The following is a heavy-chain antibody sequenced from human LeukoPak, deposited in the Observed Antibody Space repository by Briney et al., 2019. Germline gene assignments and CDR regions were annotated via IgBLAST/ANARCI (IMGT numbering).Heavy chain of an antibody. Sequence: ASVKVSCKASGYTFTSHYMHWVRQAPGQGLEWMGLINPSGSSTLYAQKFQGRVTMTRDMSTTTDYMELSSLRSEDTAVYYCARGDYGGNYYAFDIWGQGTMVTVSS. CDR3: ARGDYGGNYYAFDI. D-gene: IGHD4-23*01. J-gene: IGHJ3*02. CDR2: INPSGSST. V-gene: IGHV1-46*01. CDR1: GYTFTSHY.